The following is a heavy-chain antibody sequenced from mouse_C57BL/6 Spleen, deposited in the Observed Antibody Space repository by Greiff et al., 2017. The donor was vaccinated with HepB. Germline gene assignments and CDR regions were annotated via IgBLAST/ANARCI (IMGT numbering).Heavy chain of an antibody. V-gene: IGHV1-54*01. J-gene: IGHJ2*01. CDR3: ASSITTVVGFDY. CDR1: GYAFTNYL. Sequence: VQLQQSGAELVRPGTSVKVSCKASGYAFTNYLIEWVKQRPGQGLEWIGVINPGSGGTNYNEKFKGKATLTADKSSSTAYMQLSSLTSEDSAVYFCASSITTVVGFDYWGQGTTLTVSS. CDR2: INPGSGGT. D-gene: IGHD1-1*01.